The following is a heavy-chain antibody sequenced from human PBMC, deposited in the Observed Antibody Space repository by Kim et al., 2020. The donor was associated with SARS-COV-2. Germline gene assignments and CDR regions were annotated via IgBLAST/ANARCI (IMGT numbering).Heavy chain of an antibody. CDR2: ISGSGGST. J-gene: IGHJ5*02. V-gene: IGHV3-23*01. D-gene: IGHD3-16*02. CDR1: GFTFSSYA. CDR3: ARCIMITFGGVIPRPNPGNNNWFDP. Sequence: GGSLRLSCAASGFTFSSYAMSWVRQAPGKGLEWVSAISGSGGSTYYADSVKGRFTISRDNSKNTLYLQMNSLRAEDTAVYYCARCIMITFGGVIPRPNPGNNNWFDPWGQGTLVTVSS.